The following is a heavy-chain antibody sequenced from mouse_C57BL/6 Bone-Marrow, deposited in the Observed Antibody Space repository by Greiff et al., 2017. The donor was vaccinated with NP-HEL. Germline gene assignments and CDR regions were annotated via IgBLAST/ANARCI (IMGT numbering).Heavy chain of an antibody. CDR1: GYTFTSYG. D-gene: IGHD1-1*01. CDR2: IYPRSGNT. CDR3: ARNPPIYYYGSSLV. Sequence: QVQLQQSGAELARPGASVKLSCKASGYTFTSYGISWVKQRTGQGLEWIGEIYPRSGNTYYNEKFKGKATLTADKSSSTAYMELRSLTSEDSAVYFCARNPPIYYYGSSLVWGTGTTVTVSS. J-gene: IGHJ1*03. V-gene: IGHV1-81*01.